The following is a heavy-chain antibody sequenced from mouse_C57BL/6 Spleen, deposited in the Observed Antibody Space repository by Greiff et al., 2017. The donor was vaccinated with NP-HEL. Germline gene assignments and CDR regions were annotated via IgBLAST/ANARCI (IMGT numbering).Heavy chain of an antibody. D-gene: IGHD1-1*01. Sequence: VQLQQSGAELVKPGASVKLSCTASGFNIKDYYMHWVKQRPEQGLEWIGRIDPEDGETKYAPKFKGKATITEDTSSNTAYLQLSSLTSEDTAVYYCARANYYYGSSQYYLDYWGQGTTLTVSS. J-gene: IGHJ2*01. CDR1: GFNIKDYY. CDR3: ARANYYYGSSQYYLDY. CDR2: IDPEDGET. V-gene: IGHV14-2*01.